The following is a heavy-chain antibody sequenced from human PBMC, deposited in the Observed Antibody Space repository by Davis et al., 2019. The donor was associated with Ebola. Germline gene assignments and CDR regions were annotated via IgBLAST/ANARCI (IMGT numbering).Heavy chain of an antibody. V-gene: IGHV1-18*01. CDR2: ISPSNGNT. J-gene: IGHJ4*02. Sequence: ASVKVSCKASGYTFTNFGISWVRQAPGQGLEWMGWISPSNGNTNHAQKFQGRVTMTTDTSTTTAYMELRSLESDDTALYYFTRGGFSLNYVPSALDYWGQGTLITVSS. CDR3: TRGGFSLNYVPSALDY. CDR1: GYTFTNFG. D-gene: IGHD1-7*01.